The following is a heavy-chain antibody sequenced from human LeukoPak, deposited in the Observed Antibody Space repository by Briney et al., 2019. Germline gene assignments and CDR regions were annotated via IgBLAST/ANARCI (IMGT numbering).Heavy chain of an antibody. CDR3: ARAAYCGGDCYLFDY. J-gene: IGHJ4*02. CDR1: IDSIYISNYY. V-gene: IGHV4-39*01. CDR2: IYYSGST. D-gene: IGHD2-21*02. Sequence: SETLTLTCTLPIDSIYISNYYGGRIRQPPGKGLEWIGSIYYSGSTYHNSSLKSRVTISVDTSKNQFSLKLSSLTAADTAVYYCARAAYCGGDCYLFDYWGQGGLVGVFS.